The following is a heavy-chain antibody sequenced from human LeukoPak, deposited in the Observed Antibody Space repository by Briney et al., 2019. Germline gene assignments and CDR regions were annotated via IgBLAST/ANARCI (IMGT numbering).Heavy chain of an antibody. J-gene: IGHJ4*02. CDR3: VKDRDYDILTAVFDY. CDR2: IYSGGST. CDR1: GFTVSSNY. V-gene: IGHV3-53*05. D-gene: IGHD3-9*01. Sequence: GGSLRLSCAASGFTVSSNYMSWVRQAPGKGLEWVSVIYSGGSTYYADSVKGRFTISRDNSKNTLYLQMSSLRGEDTAVYYCVKDRDYDILTAVFDYWGQGTLVTVSS.